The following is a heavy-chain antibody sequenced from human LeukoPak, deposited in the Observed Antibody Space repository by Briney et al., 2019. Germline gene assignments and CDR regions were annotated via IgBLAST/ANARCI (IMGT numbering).Heavy chain of an antibody. CDR2: ISGSGDST. D-gene: IGHD1-26*01. CDR3: AKDSIVGATSGVY. V-gene: IGHV3-23*01. Sequence: GGSLRLSCAASGFTFSSYAMSWVRQAPGKGLEWVSAISGSGDSTYYGDSVKGRFTISRDNSKNTLYLQMNSLRAEDTAVYYCAKDSIVGATSGVYWGQGTLVTVSS. CDR1: GFTFSSYA. J-gene: IGHJ4*02.